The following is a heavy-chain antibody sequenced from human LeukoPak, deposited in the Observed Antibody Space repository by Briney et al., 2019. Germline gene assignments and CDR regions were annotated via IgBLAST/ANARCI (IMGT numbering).Heavy chain of an antibody. CDR3: ARDHYYDSSGYYYDY. CDR2: FDPGDGEA. J-gene: IGHJ4*02. V-gene: IGHV1-24*01. Sequence: ASVKVSCKVSGYTLTELSMHWVRQAPGKGLEWMGGFDPGDGEAIYAQKFQGRVTMTEDTSTDTAYMELSSLRSDDTAVYYCARDHYYDSSGYYYDYWGQGTLVTVSS. CDR1: GYTLTELS. D-gene: IGHD3-22*01.